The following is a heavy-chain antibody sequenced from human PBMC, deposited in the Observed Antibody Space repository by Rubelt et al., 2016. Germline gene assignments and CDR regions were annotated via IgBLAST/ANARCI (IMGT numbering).Heavy chain of an antibody. CDR2: INSDGSSS. CDR1: VLTSLTPSGFW. J-gene: IGHJ5*02. V-gene: IGHV3-74*01. Sequence: DSRGGLVQPGGSLRLSCAASVLTSLTPSGFWMHWVRQAPGMGLVWVARINSDGSSSSYADYVKGRFTISRDNAKNSLYLQMNSLRDEDTAVYHCARDLGATLPFYWLDPWGQGTLVTVSS. CDR3: ARDLGATLPFYWLDP. D-gene: IGHD1-26*01.